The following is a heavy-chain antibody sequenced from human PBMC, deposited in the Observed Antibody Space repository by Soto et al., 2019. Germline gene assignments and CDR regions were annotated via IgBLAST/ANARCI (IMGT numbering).Heavy chain of an antibody. Sequence: QVQLVQSGAEVKKPGASVKVSCKASGYTFTNYGFSWVRQAPGQGLEWMGWISAYNGNTKYAQKLKGRVTMTTDTATRTAYMELRSLRSDDTAVYYCARDLAVGMEDCWGQGTPVTVSS. CDR1: GYTFTNYG. CDR2: ISAYNGNT. V-gene: IGHV1-18*01. CDR3: ARDLAVGMEDC. J-gene: IGHJ4*02. D-gene: IGHD1-1*01.